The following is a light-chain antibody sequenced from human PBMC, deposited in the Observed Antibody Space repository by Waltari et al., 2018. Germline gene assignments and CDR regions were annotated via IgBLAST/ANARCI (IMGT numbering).Light chain of an antibody. J-gene: IGKJ1*01. Sequence: IVLTQSPGTLSLSPGERATLSCRASQSVGRSLAWYQQKPGQAPRLLIYGASNRAAGIPDRFSGSGSGTDFSLTISRLEPEDFVVYYCQHYVRLPATFGQGTKVEIK. CDR3: QHYVRLPAT. CDR1: QSVGRS. CDR2: GAS. V-gene: IGKV3-20*01.